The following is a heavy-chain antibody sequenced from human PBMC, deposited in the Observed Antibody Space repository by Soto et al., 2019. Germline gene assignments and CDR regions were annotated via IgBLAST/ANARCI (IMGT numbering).Heavy chain of an antibody. D-gene: IGHD3-16*02. CDR1: VLTFTIFS. CDR3: ARDSSFAFDI. Sequence: PGGSLKLSCTASVLTFTIFSMNWVRQAPGKGLEWISNIRSDGTMFSADSLKGRFTISRDNARNSLSLQLNSLRAEDTAVYYCARDSSFAFDIWGQGTMVTVSS. CDR2: IRSDGTM. V-gene: IGHV3-48*01. J-gene: IGHJ3*02.